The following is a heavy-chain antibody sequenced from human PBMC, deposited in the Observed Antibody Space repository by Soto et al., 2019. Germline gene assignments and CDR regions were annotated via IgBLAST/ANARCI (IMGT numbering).Heavy chain of an antibody. CDR2: IWHDGSDK. Sequence: QVQLVESGGGVVQPGRSLRLSCAASGFTFSSYGMHWVRQAPGKGLERVAVIWHDGSDKYYADSVKGRFTISRDNSKNSLFLQMNSLRVEDTALYYCAREPYVSSWPNFDFWGQGTLVTVSS. CDR1: GFTFSSYG. D-gene: IGHD6-13*01. J-gene: IGHJ4*02. CDR3: AREPYVSSWPNFDF. V-gene: IGHV3-33*01.